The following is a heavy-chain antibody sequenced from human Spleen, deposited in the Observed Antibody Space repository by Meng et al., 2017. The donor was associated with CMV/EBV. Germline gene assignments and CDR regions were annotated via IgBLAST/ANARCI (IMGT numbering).Heavy chain of an antibody. D-gene: IGHD3-22*01. V-gene: IGHV5-51*01. Sequence: GGSLRLSCEGSGYMFNNYWIAWVRRMPGKGLEWMGIIYPGDSDTRYSPSFQGQVTISADKASSSAYLQCSSLKASDTATYYCARGTLASVVAYDAFNIWGQGTMVTVSS. CDR2: IYPGDSDT. CDR1: GYMFNNYW. CDR3: ARGTLASVVAYDAFNI. J-gene: IGHJ3*02.